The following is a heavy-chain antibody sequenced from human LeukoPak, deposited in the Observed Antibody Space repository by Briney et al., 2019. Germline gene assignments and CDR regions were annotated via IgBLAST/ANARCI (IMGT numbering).Heavy chain of an antibody. D-gene: IGHD3-22*01. CDR2: INNDGTAT. J-gene: IGHJ2*01. Sequence: GGSLRLSCAASGFTFNYFWTHWVRQVPGKGLVWVSGINNDGTATYYADSVKGRFTISRDNAKNTGYLQMNSLRAEDTALYYCAKANTRKYYYDSSGYYYWYFDLWGRGTLVTVSS. CDR1: GFTFNYFW. V-gene: IGHV3-74*01. CDR3: AKANTRKYYYDSSGYYYWYFDL.